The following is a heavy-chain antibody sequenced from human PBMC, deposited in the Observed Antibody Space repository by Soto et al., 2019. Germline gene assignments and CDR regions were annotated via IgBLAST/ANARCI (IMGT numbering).Heavy chain of an antibody. CDR3: VSQRTSVLTQAYFDY. V-gene: IGHV4-39*01. J-gene: IGHJ4*02. CDR2: VYYRGRS. D-gene: IGHD2-8*01. Sequence: SETLSLTCTVSGGSISSGGYYWGWIRQSPGKGLEWIGSVYYRGRSYSKSSVKSRVTISVDTSKNQFSLNLNSVTASDTAVYFCVSQRTSVLTQAYFDYWGPGALVTVSS. CDR1: GGSISSGGYY.